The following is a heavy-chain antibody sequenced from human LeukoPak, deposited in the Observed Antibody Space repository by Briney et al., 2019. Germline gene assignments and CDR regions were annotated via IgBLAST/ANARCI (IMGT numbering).Heavy chain of an antibody. D-gene: IGHD3-3*01. Sequence: GGSLRLSCAASGFTFSSYAMSWVRQAPGKGLEWVSAISGSGGSTYYADPVKGRFTISRDNAKNSLYLQMNSLRAEDTAVYYCARAGYDFWSGYFHEELAVLGWFDPWGQGTLVTVSS. CDR1: GFTFSSYA. J-gene: IGHJ5*02. CDR3: ARAGYDFWSGYFHEELAVLGWFDP. V-gene: IGHV3-23*01. CDR2: ISGSGGST.